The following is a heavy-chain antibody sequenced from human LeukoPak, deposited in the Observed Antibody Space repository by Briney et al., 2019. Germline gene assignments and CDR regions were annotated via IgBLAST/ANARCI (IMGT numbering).Heavy chain of an antibody. J-gene: IGHJ6*04. V-gene: IGHV4-34*01. CDR3: ARKWLTRGGMDV. CDR2: INHSGST. Sequence: SETLSLTCAVYGGSFSGYYWSWIRQPPGKGLEWLGEINHSGSTNYNPSLKSRVTISVDTSKNQFSLKLSSVTAADTAVYYCARKWLTRGGMDVWGKGTTVTVSS. CDR1: GGSFSGYY. D-gene: IGHD5-24*01.